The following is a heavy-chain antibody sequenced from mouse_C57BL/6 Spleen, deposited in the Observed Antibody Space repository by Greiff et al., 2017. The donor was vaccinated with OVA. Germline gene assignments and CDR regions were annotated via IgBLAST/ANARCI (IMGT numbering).Heavy chain of an antibody. CDR2: IDPETGGT. J-gene: IGHJ4*01. CDR1: GYTFTDYE. D-gene: IGHD1-1*01. V-gene: IGHV1-15*01. CDR3: TRGTDGSSYYAMDY. Sequence: VKLVESGAELVRPGASVTLSCKASGYTFTDYEMHWVKQTPVHGLEWIGAIDPETGGTAYNQKFKGKAILTADKSSSTAYMELRSLTSEDSAVYYCTRGTDGSSYYAMDYWGQGTSVTVSS.